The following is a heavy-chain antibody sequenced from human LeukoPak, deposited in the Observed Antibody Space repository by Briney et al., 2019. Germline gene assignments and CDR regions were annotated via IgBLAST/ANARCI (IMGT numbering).Heavy chain of an antibody. CDR1: GFTFSSYS. D-gene: IGHD4-11*01. Sequence: GGSLRLSCAASGFTFSSYSMNWVRQAPGKGLEWVSSISSSSSYVYYADSVKGRFTISRDNAKNSLYLQMNSLRAEDTAVYYCARNEGDYSFDYWGQGTLVTVSS. J-gene: IGHJ4*02. CDR3: ARNEGDYSFDY. V-gene: IGHV3-21*01. CDR2: ISSSSSYV.